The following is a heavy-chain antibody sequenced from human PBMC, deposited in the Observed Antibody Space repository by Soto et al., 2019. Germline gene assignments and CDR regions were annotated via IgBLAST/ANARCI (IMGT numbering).Heavy chain of an antibody. J-gene: IGHJ6*02. V-gene: IGHV1-18*01. D-gene: IGHD3-10*01. CDR2: IGAYNGNT. Sequence: SVKLCCKASGYTFTSYGISWVRQAPGQGLEWMGWIGAYNGNTNYAQKLQGRVTMTTDTSTSTAYMELRSLRSDDTAVYYCARILASRYYGSWSYPHHYLLSVRGQRSTVIGS. CDR3: ARILASRYYGSWSYPHHYLLSV. CDR1: GYTFTSYG.